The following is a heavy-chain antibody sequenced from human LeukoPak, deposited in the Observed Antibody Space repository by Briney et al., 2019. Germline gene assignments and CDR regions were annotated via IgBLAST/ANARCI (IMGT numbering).Heavy chain of an antibody. V-gene: IGHV4-59*01. CDR3: ARTRGYSYGFPFDY. Sequence: PSETLSRTGTVSGGSICSYYWSWIRQPPGKGLEWIGNIHYSGSTNYNPSLKSRVTISADTSKNQFSLKLSSVTAADTAVYYCARTRGYSYGFPFDYWGQGTLVTVSS. D-gene: IGHD5-18*01. J-gene: IGHJ4*02. CDR2: IHYSGST. CDR1: GGSICSYY.